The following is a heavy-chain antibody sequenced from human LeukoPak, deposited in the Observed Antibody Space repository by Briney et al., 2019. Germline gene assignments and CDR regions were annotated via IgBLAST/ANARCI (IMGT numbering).Heavy chain of an antibody. CDR2: IRPDGSDT. D-gene: IGHD5/OR15-5a*01. V-gene: IGHV3-74*01. J-gene: IGHJ4*02. CDR1: GFTFSTYW. Sequence: GGSLRLSCAASGFTFSTYWMNWVRQAPGKGPVWVSRIRPDGSDTGYADSAKGRFTISRDNAKNTLYLQMSSLRAEDTSVYYCARDFSVTWGQGTLVTVSS. CDR3: ARDFSVT.